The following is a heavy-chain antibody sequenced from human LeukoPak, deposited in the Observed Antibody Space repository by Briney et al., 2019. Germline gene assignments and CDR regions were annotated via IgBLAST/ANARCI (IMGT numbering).Heavy chain of an antibody. D-gene: IGHD6-19*01. Sequence: PGGSLRLSCAASGFTFSSYVMSWGRQAPGKGLEWVSSISPGGGRTYYADSVKGRFTISRDSSTNTLYLQMKSLRAEDTAVYYCAKGLSSVWSFFDYWGQGTLVTVSS. V-gene: IGHV3-23*01. J-gene: IGHJ4*02. CDR1: GFTFSSYV. CDR3: AKGLSSVWSFFDY. CDR2: ISPGGGRT.